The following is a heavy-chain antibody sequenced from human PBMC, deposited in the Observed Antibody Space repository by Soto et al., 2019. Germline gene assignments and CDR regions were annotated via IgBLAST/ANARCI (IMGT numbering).Heavy chain of an antibody. D-gene: IGHD4-17*01. J-gene: IGHJ5*02. CDR2: IYYSGST. Sequence: SETLSLTCTVSGGSIISGGYYWSWIRQHPGKGLEWIGYIYYSGSTYYNPSLKSRVTISVDTSKNQFSLKLSSVTAADTAVYYCARDLTNYGDYGKYNWFDPWGQGTLVTVSS. V-gene: IGHV4-31*03. CDR1: GGSIISGGYY. CDR3: ARDLTNYGDYGKYNWFDP.